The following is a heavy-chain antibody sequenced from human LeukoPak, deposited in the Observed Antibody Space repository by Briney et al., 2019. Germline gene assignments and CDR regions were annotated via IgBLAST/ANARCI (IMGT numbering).Heavy chain of an antibody. CDR3: VTSAWGFNGPFNY. CDR1: GASISSSSYS. D-gene: IGHD3-16*01. CDR2: IDYSGNA. Sequence: SETLSLTCTVSGASISSSSYSWGWIRQPPGKGLEWSGSIDYSGNAYYNPSLKSRATISVDMSKNQFSLKLSSVTAADTAVYYCVTSAWGFNGPFNYWGQGTLVTVSS. V-gene: IGHV4-39*01. J-gene: IGHJ4*02.